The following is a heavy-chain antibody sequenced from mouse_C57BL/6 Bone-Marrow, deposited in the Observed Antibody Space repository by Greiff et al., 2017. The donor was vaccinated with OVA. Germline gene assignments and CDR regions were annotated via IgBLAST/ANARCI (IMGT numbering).Heavy chain of an antibody. V-gene: IGHV5-17*01. CDR3: ARSPFITTVGGFAY. CDR1: GFTFSDYG. D-gene: IGHD1-1*01. Sequence: EVKLVESGGGLVKPGGSLKLSCAASGFTFSDYGMHWVRQAPEKGLEWVAYISSGSSTIYYADTVKGRFTISRDNAKNTLFLQMTSLRSEDTAMYYCARSPFITTVGGFAYWGQGTLVTVSA. J-gene: IGHJ3*01. CDR2: ISSGSSTI.